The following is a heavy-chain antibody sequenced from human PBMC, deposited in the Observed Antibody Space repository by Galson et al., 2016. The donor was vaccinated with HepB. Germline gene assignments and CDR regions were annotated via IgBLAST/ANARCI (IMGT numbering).Heavy chain of an antibody. J-gene: IGHJ4*02. CDR1: GGSISSIIYH. D-gene: IGHD4-11*01. CDR3: ARNTDDYNKYDH. Sequence: SETLSLTCTVSGGSISSIIYHWGWIRQPPGKGLEWIGSIYYSVRTSYNPSLKSRVTISVDTSKHQLSLKLTSVTAADTAVYYCARNTDDYNKYDHWGQGTLVSVSS. CDR2: IYYSVRT. V-gene: IGHV4-39*01.